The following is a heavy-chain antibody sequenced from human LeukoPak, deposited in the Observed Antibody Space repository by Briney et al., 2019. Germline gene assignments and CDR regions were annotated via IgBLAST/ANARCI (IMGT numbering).Heavy chain of an antibody. V-gene: IGHV3-21*01. CDR2: ISSSSSYI. CDR3: ARTAHFYSNGFDI. Sequence: GSLRLSCAASGFTFSSYSMNWVRQAPGKGLEWVSSISSSSSYIYYAASVKGRFTISRDNSKNTLYLQMNSLRPEDTAMYYCARTAHFYSNGFDIWGQGTMVTVSS. CDR1: GFTFSSYS. D-gene: IGHD1-26*01. J-gene: IGHJ3*02.